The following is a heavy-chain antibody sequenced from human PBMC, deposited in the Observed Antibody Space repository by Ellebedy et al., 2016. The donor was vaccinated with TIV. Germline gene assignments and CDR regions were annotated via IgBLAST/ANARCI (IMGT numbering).Heavy chain of an antibody. Sequence: GGSLRLSCVVSGFSFSDHYMNWIRQTPGKGLEWVSYISSSSSTIYYADSVKGRFTISRDNAKNSLYLQMNSLRDEDTAVYYCARVRPYGMDVWGQGTTVTVSS. V-gene: IGHV3-11*04. J-gene: IGHJ6*02. CDR1: GFSFSDHY. CDR3: ARVRPYGMDV. CDR2: ISSSSSTI.